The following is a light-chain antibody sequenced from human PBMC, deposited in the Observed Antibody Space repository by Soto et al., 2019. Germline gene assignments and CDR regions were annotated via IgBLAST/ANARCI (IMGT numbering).Light chain of an antibody. CDR2: GNS. J-gene: IGLJ2*01. CDR1: SSNIGAGYD. CDR3: HSYDNSLSSL. Sequence: QSVLTQPPSVSGAPGQRVTISCTGSSSNIGAGYDVHWYQQLPGTAPKLLIYGNSNRPSGVPDRFSGSKSGTSASLAITGLQAEDEADYYCHSYDNSLSSLFGGGTKLTVL. V-gene: IGLV1-40*01.